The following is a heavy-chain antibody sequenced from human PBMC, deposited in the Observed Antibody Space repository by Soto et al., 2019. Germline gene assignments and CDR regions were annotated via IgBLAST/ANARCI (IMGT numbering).Heavy chain of an antibody. V-gene: IGHV3-21*01. CDR1: GFTFSSYS. Sequence: AGGSLRLSCAASGFTFSSYSMNWVRQAPGKGLEWVSSISSSSSYIYYADSVKGRFTISRDNAKNSLYLQMNSLRAEDTAVYYCARDYYDILTGTFDYWGQGTLVTVSS. CDR2: ISSSSSYI. CDR3: ARDYYDILTGTFDY. J-gene: IGHJ4*02. D-gene: IGHD3-9*01.